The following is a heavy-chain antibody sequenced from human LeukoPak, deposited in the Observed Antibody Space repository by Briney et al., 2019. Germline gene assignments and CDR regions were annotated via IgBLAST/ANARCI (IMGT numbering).Heavy chain of an antibody. Sequence: SETLSLTCTVSGGSISSYYWSWIRQPAGKGLEWSGRNYTSGSTNYNPSLKSRVTMSVDTSKNQFSLKLSSVTAADTAVYYCARVAVTNSEFDYWGQGTLVTVSS. J-gene: IGHJ4*02. CDR2: NYTSGST. CDR3: ARVAVTNSEFDY. D-gene: IGHD4-17*01. V-gene: IGHV4-4*07. CDR1: GGSISSYY.